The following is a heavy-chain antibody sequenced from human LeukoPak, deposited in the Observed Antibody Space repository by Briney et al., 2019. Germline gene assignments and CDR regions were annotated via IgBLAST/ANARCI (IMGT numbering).Heavy chain of an antibody. V-gene: IGHV3-30-3*01. CDR1: GFTFSHYA. Sequence: GGSLRLSCAPSGFTFSHYAMHWVREAPGKGLEWVAVIAYDGSNRYFADSVKGRFTISRDNSKNTLYLQMNSLRPEDTAVYYCAREEYGDYYFDSWGQGTLVTVSS. J-gene: IGHJ4*02. CDR3: AREEYGDYYFDS. D-gene: IGHD4-17*01. CDR2: IAYDGSNR.